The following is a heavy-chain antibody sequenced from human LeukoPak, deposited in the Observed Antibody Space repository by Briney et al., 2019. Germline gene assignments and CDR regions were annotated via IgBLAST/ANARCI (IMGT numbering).Heavy chain of an antibody. J-gene: IGHJ4*02. Sequence: GGSLRLSCAASGFTFSSYGMHWVRQAPGKGLEWVAFIRYDGSNKYYADSVKGRFTISRDNSKNTLYLQMNSLRDEDTAVYYCARDWFHAIDYWGQGTLVTVSS. CDR3: ARDWFHAIDY. CDR1: GFTFSSYG. V-gene: IGHV3-30*02. D-gene: IGHD2/OR15-2a*01. CDR2: IRYDGSNK.